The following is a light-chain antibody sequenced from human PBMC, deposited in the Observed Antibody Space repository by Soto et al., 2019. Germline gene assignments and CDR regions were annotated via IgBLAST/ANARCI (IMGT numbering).Light chain of an antibody. J-gene: IGLJ1*01. Sequence: QSALTQPASVSGSPGQSITISCTGTSTDVGGYNYVSWYQQHPGKAPKLIIFEVSNRFSGSKSGNTAPLTISGLQAEDEADYFCSSFTSSSTDVFGTGTKLTVL. CDR2: EVS. V-gene: IGLV2-14*01. CDR1: STDVGGYNY. CDR3: SSFTSSSTDV.